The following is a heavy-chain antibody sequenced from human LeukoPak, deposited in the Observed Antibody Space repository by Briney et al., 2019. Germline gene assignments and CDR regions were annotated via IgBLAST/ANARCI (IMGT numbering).Heavy chain of an antibody. CDR2: TYYRSKWYH. CDR3: GKGYSIYY. V-gene: IGHV6-1*01. CDR1: GDSVSNNSTA. J-gene: IGHJ4*02. Sequence: SQTLSLTCAISGDSVSNNSTAWNSIRQSPSRGLEWLGRTYYRSKWYHEYAISVRSRITIKPDTSKNQFSLQLNSVTPDDTAVYYCGKGYSIYYWGQGTLVTVSS. D-gene: IGHD3-3*02.